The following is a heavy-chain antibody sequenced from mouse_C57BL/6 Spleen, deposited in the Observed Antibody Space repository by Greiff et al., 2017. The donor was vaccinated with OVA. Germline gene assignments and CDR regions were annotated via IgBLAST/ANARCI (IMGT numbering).Heavy chain of an antibody. CDR1: GFTFSSYG. Sequence: EVMLVESGGDLVKPGGSLKLSCAASGFTFSSYGMSWVRQTPDKRLEWVATISSGGSYTYYPDSVKGRFTISRDNAKNTLYLQMSSLKSEDTAMYYCARQGDETWFAYWGQGTLVTVSA. CDR3: ARQGDETWFAY. J-gene: IGHJ3*01. V-gene: IGHV5-6*01. D-gene: IGHD3-3*01. CDR2: ISSGGSYT.